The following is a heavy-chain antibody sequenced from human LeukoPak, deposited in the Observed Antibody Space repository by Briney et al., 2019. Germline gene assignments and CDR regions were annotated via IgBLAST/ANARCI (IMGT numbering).Heavy chain of an antibody. CDR2: LFSNDEK. Sequence: SGPTLVNPTETLTLTCTVSGFSLSNARMGVSWIRQPPGKALEWLAHLFSNDEKSSSTSLKSRLTISKDPSKSQVVLTMTNMDPVDTATYYCARDMGLLRSDYWGQGTLVTVSS. J-gene: IGHJ4*02. CDR3: ARDMGLLRSDY. V-gene: IGHV2-26*01. CDR1: GFSLSNARMG. D-gene: IGHD2-15*01.